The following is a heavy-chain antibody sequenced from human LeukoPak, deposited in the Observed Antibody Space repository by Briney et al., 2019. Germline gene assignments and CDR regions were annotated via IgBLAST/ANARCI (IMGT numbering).Heavy chain of an antibody. D-gene: IGHD5-24*01. CDR1: GFTFSSNG. J-gene: IGHJ4*02. CDR2: IIPGGHTT. Sequence: PGGSLRLSCVASGFTFSSNGMNWVRQAPGKGLEWGSGIIPGGHTTDYADSVRGRFTISRDNSRNTVYLQMNSLRAEDTAVYYCAKDDRWLQFCCWGQGTLVTVSA. V-gene: IGHV3-23*01. CDR3: AKDDRWLQFCC.